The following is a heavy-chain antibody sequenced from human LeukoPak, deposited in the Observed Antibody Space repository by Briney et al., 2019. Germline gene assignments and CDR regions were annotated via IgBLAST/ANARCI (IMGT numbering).Heavy chain of an antibody. V-gene: IGHV4-59*01. D-gene: IGHD3-22*01. CDR3: ARGGRYYYDSSGSD. Sequence: PSETLSLTCTVSGGSISSYYWSWIRQPPGKGLEWIGYIYYSGSTNYNPSLKSRVTISVDTSKTQFSLRVRSMTAADTAVYYCARGGRYYYDSSGSDWGQGTLVTVSS. CDR2: IYYSGST. CDR1: GGSISSYY. J-gene: IGHJ4*02.